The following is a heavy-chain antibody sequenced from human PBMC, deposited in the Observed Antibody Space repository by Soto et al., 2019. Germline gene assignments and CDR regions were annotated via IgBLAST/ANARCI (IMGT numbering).Heavy chain of an antibody. Sequence: GGSLRLSCAASGFTFSSYAMSWVRQAPGKGLEWVSAISGSGGSTYYADSVKGRFTISRDNSKNTLYLQMDSLRAEDTAVYYCARPRTSEMAPIILDYWGQGTLVIVSS. CDR1: GFTFSSYA. CDR2: ISGSGGST. J-gene: IGHJ4*02. D-gene: IGHD5-12*01. CDR3: ARPRTSEMAPIILDY. V-gene: IGHV3-23*01.